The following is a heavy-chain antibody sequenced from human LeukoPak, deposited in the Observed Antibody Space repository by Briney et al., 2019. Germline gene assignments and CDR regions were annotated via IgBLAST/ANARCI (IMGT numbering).Heavy chain of an antibody. D-gene: IGHD5-18*01. CDR1: GFTVSSNY. Sequence: GGSLRLSCAASGFTVSSNYMSWVRQAPGKGLEWVSVIYSGGSTYYADSVKGRFTISRDNAKNSLYLQMNSLRAEDTALYYCARDLIHIGRPHYYCYMDVWGKGTTVTVSS. CDR2: IYSGGST. V-gene: IGHV3-66*01. CDR3: ARDLIHIGRPHYYCYMDV. J-gene: IGHJ6*03.